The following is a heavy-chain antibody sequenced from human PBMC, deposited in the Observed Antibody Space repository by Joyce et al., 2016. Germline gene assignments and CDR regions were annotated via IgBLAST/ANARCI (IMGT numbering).Heavy chain of an antibody. D-gene: IGHD6-19*01. Sequence: QVQLVESGGGVVQPGRSLRLSCAAFGFTFTSFVMHWVRQAPGKGLEWVALISYDGSNKYCAHSVKGRFTISRDNSKNTLYLHMNSLRVEDTAVYYCARDRPGITVGDSFDIWGQGTMVTVSS. CDR2: ISYDGSNK. V-gene: IGHV3-30-3*01. J-gene: IGHJ3*02. CDR3: ARDRPGITVGDSFDI. CDR1: GFTFTSFV.